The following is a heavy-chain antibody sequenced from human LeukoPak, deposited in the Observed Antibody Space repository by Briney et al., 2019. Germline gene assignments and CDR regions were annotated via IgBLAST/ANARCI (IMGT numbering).Heavy chain of an antibody. CDR2: IYYSGST. CDR3: ARGTVYFDY. D-gene: IGHD4-17*01. Sequence: SETLSLTCTISGGSISSSSYYWGWIRQPPGKGLEWIGSIYYSGSTYYNPSLKSRVTISVDTSKNQFSLKLSSVTAADTAVYYCARGTVYFDYWGQGTLVTVSS. CDR1: GGSISSSSYY. J-gene: IGHJ4*02. V-gene: IGHV4-39*07.